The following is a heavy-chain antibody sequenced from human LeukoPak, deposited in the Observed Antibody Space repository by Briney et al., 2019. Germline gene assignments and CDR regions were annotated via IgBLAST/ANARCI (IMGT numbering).Heavy chain of an antibody. J-gene: IGHJ3*02. V-gene: IGHV4-34*01. Sequence: SETLSLTYAVYGGSFSGYYWSWIRQPPGKGLEWIGEINHSGSTNYNPSLKSRVTISVDTSKNQFSLKLSSVTAADTAVYYCAGTLLLWFGESSDAFDIWGQGTMVTVSS. CDR3: AGTLLLWFGESSDAFDI. CDR1: GGSFSGYY. D-gene: IGHD3-10*01. CDR2: INHSGST.